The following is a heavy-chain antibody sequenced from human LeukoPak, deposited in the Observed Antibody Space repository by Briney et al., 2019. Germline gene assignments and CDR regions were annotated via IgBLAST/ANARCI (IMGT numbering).Heavy chain of an antibody. CDR2: IYPADSDT. Sequence: GESLKISCKGSGFSFSTNWIGWVRQMPGKGLEWMGIIYPADSDTRYNSSLQGQVTISADKSITTASLQWRSLKASDTATYYCARLTPGVGATAEYWGQGTPVTVSS. V-gene: IGHV5-51*01. CDR1: GFSFSTNW. D-gene: IGHD1-26*01. CDR3: ARLTPGVGATAEY. J-gene: IGHJ4*02.